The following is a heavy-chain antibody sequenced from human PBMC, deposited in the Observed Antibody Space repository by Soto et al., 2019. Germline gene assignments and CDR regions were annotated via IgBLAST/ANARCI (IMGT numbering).Heavy chain of an antibody. Sequence: SETLSLTCTVSGGSISSGDYYWSWIRQHPGKGLEWIGYIYYSGSTYYNPSLKSRVTISVDTSKNQFSLKLSSVTAADTAVYYCASYYYDSSGYYYVPGVYWGQGTLVTVCS. J-gene: IGHJ4*02. V-gene: IGHV4-31*03. CDR3: ASYYYDSSGYYYVPGVY. CDR1: GGSISSGDYY. D-gene: IGHD3-22*01. CDR2: IYYSGST.